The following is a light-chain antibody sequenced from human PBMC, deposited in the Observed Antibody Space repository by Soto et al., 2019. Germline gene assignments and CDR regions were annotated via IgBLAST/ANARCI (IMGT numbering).Light chain of an antibody. CDR3: QQYNNWPQT. CDR1: QSVSSN. CDR2: GAS. Sequence: EIVMTQSPATLSVSPGERATLSCRASQSVSSNLAWYQQKPGQAPRLLIYGASTRATGIPARFSGSASGTKFTLTISSLQSEDFAVYYCQQYNNWPQTFGQGTRLEIK. J-gene: IGKJ5*01. V-gene: IGKV3-15*01.